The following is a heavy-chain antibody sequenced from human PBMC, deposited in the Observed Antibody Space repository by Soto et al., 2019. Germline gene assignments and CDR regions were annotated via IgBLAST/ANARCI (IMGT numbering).Heavy chain of an antibody. V-gene: IGHV3-9*01. Sequence: EVQLVESGGGLVQPGRSLRLSCAASGFTFDDYAMHWVRQAPGKGLEWVSGISWNSGSIGYADCVKGRFTISRDNAKNSLYLQMNSLRAEDTALYYCAKEAQQLGGRAFDYWGQGTLVTVSS. CDR1: GFTFDDYA. CDR2: ISWNSGSI. D-gene: IGHD6-13*01. J-gene: IGHJ4*02. CDR3: AKEAQQLGGRAFDY.